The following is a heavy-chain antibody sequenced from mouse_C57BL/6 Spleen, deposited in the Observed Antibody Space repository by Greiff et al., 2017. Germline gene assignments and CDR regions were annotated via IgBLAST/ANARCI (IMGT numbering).Heavy chain of an antibody. J-gene: IGHJ4*01. Sequence: EVKLVESGGGLVKPGGSLKLSCAASGFTFSSYAMSWVRQTPEKRLEWVATISDGGSYTYYPDNVKGRFTISRDNAKNNLYLQMSHLKSEDTAMYYCARGALYYDYGREGAMDYWGQGTSVTVSS. CDR2: ISDGGSYT. CDR3: ARGALYYDYGREGAMDY. D-gene: IGHD2-4*01. CDR1: GFTFSSYA. V-gene: IGHV5-4*03.